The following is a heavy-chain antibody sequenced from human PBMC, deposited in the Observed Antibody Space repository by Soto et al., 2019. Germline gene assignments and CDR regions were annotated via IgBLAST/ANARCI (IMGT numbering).Heavy chain of an antibody. CDR2: ISTNGGST. D-gene: IGHD3-22*01. CDR3: VKGGYYYDSSGYYPFDY. CDR1: GFTFSIYA. V-gene: IGHV3-64D*06. J-gene: IGHJ4*02. Sequence: PGGSLRLSCSASGFTFSIYAMHWVRQAPGKGLEYVSSISTNGGSTDYADSVKGRFTISRDNSKNTVYLQMSSLRVEDTAVYYCVKGGYYYDSSGYYPFDYWGQGTLVTVSS.